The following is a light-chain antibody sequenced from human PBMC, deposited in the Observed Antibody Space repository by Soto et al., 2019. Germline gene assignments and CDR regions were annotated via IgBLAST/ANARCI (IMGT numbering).Light chain of an antibody. CDR3: ASWDDSLNGWL. V-gene: IGLV1-44*01. J-gene: IGLJ2*01. CDR2: TNN. Sequence: QSVLTQPPSASGTPGQRVTISCSGSNSNIGSNTVNWYQQLPRTAPKLLIHTNNQRPSGVADRFSGSKSGTSASLTISGLQSDDEADYFSASWDDSLNGWLFGGGTKLTVL. CDR1: NSNIGSNT.